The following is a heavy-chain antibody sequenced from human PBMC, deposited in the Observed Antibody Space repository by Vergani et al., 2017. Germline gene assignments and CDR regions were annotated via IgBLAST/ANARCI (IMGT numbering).Heavy chain of an antibody. V-gene: IGHV3-23*01. Sequence: EVQLLESGGGLVQPGGSLRLSCEASGFSFAGYAMSWVRQAPGKGLEWGSSVSGSSATPYYADSMKGRFIISRENSKNTLHLQMHSLRADDTAVYYCTKDSRGYTGYFFDYWGQGTLATVSS. CDR2: VSGSSATP. D-gene: IGHD5-12*01. J-gene: IGHJ4*02. CDR1: GFSFAGYA. CDR3: TKDSRGYTGYFFDY.